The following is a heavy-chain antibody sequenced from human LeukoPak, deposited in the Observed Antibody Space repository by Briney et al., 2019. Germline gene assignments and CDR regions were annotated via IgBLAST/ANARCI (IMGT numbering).Heavy chain of an antibody. CDR1: GGSFSGYY. J-gene: IGHJ4*02. CDR3: ARSASYYFDY. Sequence: SETLSLTCALYGGSFSGYYWSWIRQPPERGREWIGGINHSGSTNYNPSLKSRVTISVDTSKNQFSLKLSSGTAADTAVYYCARSASYYFDYWGQGTLVTVSS. V-gene: IGHV4-34*01. CDR2: INHSGST.